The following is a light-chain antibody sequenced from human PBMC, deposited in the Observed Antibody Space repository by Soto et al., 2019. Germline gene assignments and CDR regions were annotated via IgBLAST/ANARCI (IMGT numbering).Light chain of an antibody. CDR2: DAS. J-gene: IGKJ2*02. CDR1: QSVGSY. CDR3: QQRSNWPRGT. Sequence: EIVLTQSPATLSLSPGERATLACRASQSVGSYFAWYQHKPGQAPRLLIHDASHRATGIPARFSGSGSGTDFPLTISSLEHEDSAVYSCQQRSNWPRGTFGQGTKLEIK. V-gene: IGKV3-11*01.